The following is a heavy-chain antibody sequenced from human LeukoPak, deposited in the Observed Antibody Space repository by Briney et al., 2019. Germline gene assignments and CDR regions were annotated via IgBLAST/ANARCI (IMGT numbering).Heavy chain of an antibody. CDR3: ARLVVIAHYYYYYMDV. D-gene: IGHD2-21*01. J-gene: IGHJ6*03. CDR1: GGSISSYY. V-gene: IGHV4-59*01. Sequence: PSETLSLTCTVSGGSISSYYWSWIRQPPGKGLEWIGYIYYSGSTNYNPSLKSRVTISVDTSKNQFSLKLSSVTAADTAVYYCARLVVIAHYYYYYMDVWGKGTTVTVSS. CDR2: IYYSGST.